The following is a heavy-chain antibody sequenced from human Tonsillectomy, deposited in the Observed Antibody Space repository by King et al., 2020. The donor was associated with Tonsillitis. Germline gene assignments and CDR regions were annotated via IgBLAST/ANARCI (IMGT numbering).Heavy chain of an antibody. CDR1: GYTFTGYY. Sequence: LQLVQSGAGVKKPGASVKVSCKASGYTFTGYYMHWVRQAPGQGLEWMGWINPNSGGTNYAQKFQGWVTMTRDTSISTAYMELSRLRSDDTAVYYCARGLHSNGYYYDLDFWGQGTLVTVSS. V-gene: IGHV1-2*04. D-gene: IGHD3-22*01. CDR3: ARGLHSNGYYYDLDF. J-gene: IGHJ4*02. CDR2: INPNSGGT.